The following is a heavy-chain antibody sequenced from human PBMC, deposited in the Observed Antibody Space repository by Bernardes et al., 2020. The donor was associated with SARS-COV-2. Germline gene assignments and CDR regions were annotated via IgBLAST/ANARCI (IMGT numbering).Heavy chain of an antibody. CDR2: IIPVFDTP. V-gene: IGHV1-69*13. CDR3: ARERRTHHNGNYATFDS. D-gene: IGHD1-7*01. J-gene: IGHJ4*02. CDR1: GGTFRSYA. Sequence: SVKVSCKASGGTFRSYAISWVRQAPGQGLEWMGGIIPVFDTPNYAQRFQGRVTITADDSTGTAYMELSSLRSEDTAVYYCARERRTHHNGNYATFDSWGQGTLVTVSS.